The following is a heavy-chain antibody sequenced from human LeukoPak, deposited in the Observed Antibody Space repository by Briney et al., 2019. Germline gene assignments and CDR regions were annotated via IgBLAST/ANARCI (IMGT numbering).Heavy chain of an antibody. J-gene: IGHJ6*02. CDR2: ISYDGSNK. Sequence: GRSLRLSCAASGFTFSSYGMHWVRQAPGNGLEWVAVISYDGSNKYYADSVKGRFTISRDNSKNTLYLQMNSLRAEDTAVYYCAKAYGMDVWGQGTTVTVSS. CDR1: GFTFSSYG. V-gene: IGHV3-30*18. CDR3: AKAYGMDV.